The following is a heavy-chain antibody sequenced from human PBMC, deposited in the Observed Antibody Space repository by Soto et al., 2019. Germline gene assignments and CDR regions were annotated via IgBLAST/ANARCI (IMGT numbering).Heavy chain of an antibody. D-gene: IGHD3-10*01. J-gene: IGHJ5*02. CDR3: AREEVAYYGSGSYNWFDP. CDR1: GGSINSCDYY. Sequence: QVQLQESGPGLVKTSQTLSLTCTVSGGSINSCDYYWSWLRQHPGKGLEWLGYNYYSGSTYYNPSLKSRVNISVDTSKNQFSMKLSSVTAADTAVYYCAREEVAYYGSGSYNWFDPWGQGTLVTVSS. CDR2: NYYSGST. V-gene: IGHV4-31*03.